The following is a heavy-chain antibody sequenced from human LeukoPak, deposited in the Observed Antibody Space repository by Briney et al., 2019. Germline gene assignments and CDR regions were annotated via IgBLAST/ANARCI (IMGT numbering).Heavy chain of an antibody. CDR3: ARDPPYIVGATTHFDY. D-gene: IGHD1-26*01. CDR1: GFTFSSYG. CDR2: IWYDGSNK. J-gene: IGHJ4*02. V-gene: IGHV3-33*01. Sequence: SGRSLRLSCAASGFTFSSYGMHWVRQAPGKGLDWVAVIWYDGSNKYYADSVKGRFTISRDNSKNTLYLQMNSLRAEDTAVYYCARDPPYIVGATTHFDYWGQGTLVTVSS.